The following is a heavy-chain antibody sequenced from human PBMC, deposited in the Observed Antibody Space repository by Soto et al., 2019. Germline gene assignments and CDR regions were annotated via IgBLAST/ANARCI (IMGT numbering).Heavy chain of an antibody. CDR2: IYSGGST. CDR1: GFTVSSNY. CDR3: ARDALVPAAGSNYYYYGMDV. Sequence: GGSLRLSCAASGFTVSSNYMSWVRRAPGKGLEWVSVIYSGGSTYYADSVKGRFTISRDNSKNTLYLQMNSLRAEDTAVYYCARDALVPAAGSNYYYYGMDVWGQGTTVTVSS. J-gene: IGHJ6*02. D-gene: IGHD2-2*01. V-gene: IGHV3-66*01.